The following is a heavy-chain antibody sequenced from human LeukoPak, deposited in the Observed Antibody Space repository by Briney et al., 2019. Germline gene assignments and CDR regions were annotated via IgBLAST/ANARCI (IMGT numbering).Heavy chain of an antibody. Sequence: SETLSLTCTVSGGSISIYYWSWIRQPAGKGLEWIGRIYTSGSTNYNPSLKSRVTISVDKSKNQFSLKLSSVTAADTAVYYCARGYGSGSYSSSYYYYMDVWGKGTTVTVSS. CDR3: ARGYGSGSYSSSYYYYMDV. CDR1: GGSISIYY. CDR2: IYTSGST. V-gene: IGHV4-4*07. D-gene: IGHD3-10*01. J-gene: IGHJ6*03.